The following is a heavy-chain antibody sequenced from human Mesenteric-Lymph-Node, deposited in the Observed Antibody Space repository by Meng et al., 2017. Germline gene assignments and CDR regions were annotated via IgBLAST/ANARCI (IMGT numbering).Heavy chain of an antibody. Sequence: SETLSLTCTVSGYSISSGYYWGWIRQPPGKGLEWIGSIYHSGSTYYNPSLKSRVTISVDTSKNQFSLKLYSVTAADTAVYYCARDHYYYYGSGRKGDYFDYWGQGTLVTVSS. CDR1: GYSISSGYY. CDR2: IYHSGST. V-gene: IGHV4-38-2*02. J-gene: IGHJ4*02. D-gene: IGHD3-10*01. CDR3: ARDHYYYYGSGRKGDYFDY.